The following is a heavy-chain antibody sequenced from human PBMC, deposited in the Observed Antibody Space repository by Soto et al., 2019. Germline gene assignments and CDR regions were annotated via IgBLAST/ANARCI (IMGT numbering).Heavy chain of an antibody. Sequence: SETLSLTCAVSGGSISSHYLSWIRQPPGKGLEWIGYVYYSGSTNYNPSLKSRLTMSVDTSRNQFSLKLSSVTAADTAVYYCARDRTGVCPFDYWGQGILVTVSS. CDR3: ARDRTGVCPFDY. CDR2: VYYSGST. D-gene: IGHD2-8*01. CDR1: GGSISSHY. J-gene: IGHJ4*02. V-gene: IGHV4-59*11.